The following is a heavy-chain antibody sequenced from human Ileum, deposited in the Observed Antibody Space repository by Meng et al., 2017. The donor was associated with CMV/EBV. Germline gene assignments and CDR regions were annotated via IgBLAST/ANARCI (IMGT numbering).Heavy chain of an antibody. CDR2: IRSRAVSYTT. D-gene: IGHD3-10*02. J-gene: IGHJ4*02. V-gene: IGHV3-72*01. Sequence: EVRLVGFGGVLVQLGGSLSLSCAASGFSFSDNYMDWVRQAPGKGLEWVGRIRSRAVSYTTEYAASVKGRFTISRDDSKNSLYLQMDSLKTEDTAIYYCVKGHVALDYWGQGTLVTASS. CDR3: VKGHVALDY. CDR1: GFSFSDNY.